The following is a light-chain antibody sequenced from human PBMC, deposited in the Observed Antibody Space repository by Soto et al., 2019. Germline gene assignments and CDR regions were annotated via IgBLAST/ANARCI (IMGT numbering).Light chain of an antibody. J-gene: IGKJ5*01. V-gene: IGKV3-11*01. CDR2: DAS. Sequence: EIVLTQSPATLSLSPGERATLSCRASQSVSSYLAWYQQRPGQAPRLLIFDASNRATGIPPRFSGSGSAADFTLTISSLEPEDFAVYYCQHRSIWPVSFGQGTRLEIK. CDR1: QSVSSY. CDR3: QHRSIWPVS.